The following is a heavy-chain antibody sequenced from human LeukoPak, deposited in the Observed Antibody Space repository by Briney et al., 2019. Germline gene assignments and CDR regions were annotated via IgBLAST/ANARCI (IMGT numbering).Heavy chain of an antibody. Sequence: PSETLSLTCAVYGGSFSGYYWSWIRQPPGKGLEWIGEINHSGSTNYNPSLKSRVTISVDTSKNQFSLKLSSVTAADTAVYYCARGPMYFDYWGQGTLVTVSS. CDR2: INHSGST. J-gene: IGHJ4*02. CDR1: GGSFSGYY. CDR3: ARGPMYFDY. V-gene: IGHV4-34*01.